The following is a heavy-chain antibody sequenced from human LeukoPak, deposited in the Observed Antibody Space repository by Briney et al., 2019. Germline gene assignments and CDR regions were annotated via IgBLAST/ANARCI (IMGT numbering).Heavy chain of an antibody. V-gene: IGHV3-11*05. Sequence: GGSLRLSCAASGFTFSDSYMSWIRQAAGKGLEWVSYISSTSSHTNYADSVKGRFTISRDNAKKSPYLQMNSLRAEDTAVYYCARGSARWFDPWGQGTLVTVSS. J-gene: IGHJ5*02. CDR1: GFTFSDSY. CDR3: ARGSARWFDP. CDR2: ISSTSSHT.